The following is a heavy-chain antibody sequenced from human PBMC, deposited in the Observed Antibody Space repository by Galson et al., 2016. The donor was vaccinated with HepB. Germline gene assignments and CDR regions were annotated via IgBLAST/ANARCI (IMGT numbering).Heavy chain of an antibody. CDR1: GDTFSNYA. V-gene: IGHV1-69*13. CDR2: IIPIFDTA. D-gene: IGHD6-6*01. Sequence: SVKVSCKASGDTFSNYAISWVRQAPGQGLEWMGGIIPIFDTAVYAQRCQGRVTITADESTSTAYMELSSLTSADTAVYYYARDSSSSLVTSWFDPWGQGTLATVSS. J-gene: IGHJ5*02. CDR3: ARDSSSSLVTSWFDP.